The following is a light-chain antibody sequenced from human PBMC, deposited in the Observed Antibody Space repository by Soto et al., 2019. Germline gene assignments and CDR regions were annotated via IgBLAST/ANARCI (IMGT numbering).Light chain of an antibody. CDR2: EAN. J-gene: IGLJ2*01. CDR3: CSYAGSNTVV. CDR1: RSDVGSYNL. Sequence: QSALTQPASVSGSPGQSITISCTGSRSDVGSYNLVSWYQQYPGKAPKLIIYEANKRPSGVSNRFSGSRSANTASLTISGLQAEDEADYYRCSYAGSNTVVFGGGTKLTVL. V-gene: IGLV2-23*01.